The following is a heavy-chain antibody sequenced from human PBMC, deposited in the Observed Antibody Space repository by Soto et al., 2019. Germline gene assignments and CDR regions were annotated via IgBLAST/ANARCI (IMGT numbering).Heavy chain of an antibody. D-gene: IGHD3-22*01. CDR1: GFTFSSYG. V-gene: IGHV3-33*01. CDR3: ARDGGPYYYDSSGYYDY. CDR2: IWYDGSNK. Sequence: GGSLRLSCAASGFTFSSYGMHWVRQAPGKGLEWVAVIWYDGSNKYYADSVKGRFTISRDNSKNTLYLQMNSLRAEDTAVYYCARDGGPYYYDSSGYYDYWGQGTLVTVSS. J-gene: IGHJ4*02.